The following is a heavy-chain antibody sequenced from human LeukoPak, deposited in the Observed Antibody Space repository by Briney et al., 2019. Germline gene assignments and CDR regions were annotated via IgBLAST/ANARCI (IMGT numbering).Heavy chain of an antibody. CDR2: IYYNGRT. J-gene: IGHJ4*02. Sequence: PSETLSLTCTVSGGSISTDYWSWIRQPPGKGLEWIGYIYYNGRTNYNPSLKSRVTISVDTSKIQFSLKLSSVTAVDTAVYYCARSGYSYGVGYWGQGTLVTVSS. CDR3: ARSGYSYGVGY. D-gene: IGHD5-18*01. CDR1: GGSISTDY. V-gene: IGHV4-59*08.